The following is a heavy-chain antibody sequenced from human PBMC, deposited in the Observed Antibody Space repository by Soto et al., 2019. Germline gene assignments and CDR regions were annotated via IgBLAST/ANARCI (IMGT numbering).Heavy chain of an antibody. V-gene: IGHV4-34*01. CDR1: GGSFSGYY. D-gene: IGHD2-15*01. Sequence: QVQLQQWGAGLLKPSETLSLTCAVYGGSFSGYYWSWIRQPPGKGLEWIGEINPSGSTNYNPSLKRRVTISVDTSKIHFSLKLSSVTAADTAVYYWARDRYCSGGSCRYLRYFQHWGQGTLVTVSS. J-gene: IGHJ1*01. CDR2: INPSGST. CDR3: ARDRYCSGGSCRYLRYFQH.